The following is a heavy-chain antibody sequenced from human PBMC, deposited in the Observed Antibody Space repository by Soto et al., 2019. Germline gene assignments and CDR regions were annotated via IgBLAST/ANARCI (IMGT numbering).Heavy chain of an antibody. CDR3: GRRGSASCRNWFDS. Sequence: PSETLSLTCSVSVGSITSTIDYWGWIRQSQGKGREWLSNSSYDGSPFYSPAMKSRVTISVETSKRQFSLRVGDATAADTAVYYCGRRGSASCRNWFDSWGQGTLVTVSS. CDR2: SSYDGSP. CDR1: VGSITSTIDY. J-gene: IGHJ5*01. D-gene: IGHD2-2*01. V-gene: IGHV4-39*01.